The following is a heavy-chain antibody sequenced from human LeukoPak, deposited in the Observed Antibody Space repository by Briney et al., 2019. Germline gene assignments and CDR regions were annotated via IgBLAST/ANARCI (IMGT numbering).Heavy chain of an antibody. CDR2: IKQDGSEK. J-gene: IGHJ4*02. CDR3: ARDRVEYSSSPPLDY. D-gene: IGHD6-6*01. Sequence: GGSLRLSCAASGFTFSSYAMHWVRQAPGKGLEWVANIKQDGSEKYYVDSVKGRFTISRDNAKNSLYLQMNSLRAEDTAVYYCARDRVEYSSSPPLDYWGQGTLVTVSS. V-gene: IGHV3-7*01. CDR1: GFTFSSYA.